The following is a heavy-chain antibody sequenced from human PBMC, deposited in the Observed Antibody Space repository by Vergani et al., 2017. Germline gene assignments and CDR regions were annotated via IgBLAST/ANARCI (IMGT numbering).Heavy chain of an antibody. CDR3: ARELIVGATSFDN. CDR2: IRYSGPT. D-gene: IGHD1-26*01. CDR1: GGSFNDYY. V-gene: IGHV4-30-4*08. Sequence: QVQLQESGPGLVKPSQTLSLSCTVSGGSFNDYYWGWVRQSPGNGLEWVGSIRYSGPTYYNLPLQSRTTISLDTSKNQFSLKLNSVTAADTAVYYCARELIVGATSFDNWGQGTLVTVSS. J-gene: IGHJ4*02.